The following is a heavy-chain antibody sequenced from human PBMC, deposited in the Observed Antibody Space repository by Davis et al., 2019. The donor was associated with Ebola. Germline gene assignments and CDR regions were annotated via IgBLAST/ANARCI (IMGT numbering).Heavy chain of an antibody. CDR1: GGSFSGYY. J-gene: IGHJ1*01. Sequence: PGGSLRLSCAVYGGSFSGYYWSWIRQPPGKGLEWIGEVNHSGSTNYNPSLESRVTISADTSKNQFSLRLSSVTAADTAVYYCARGIAAPFRFQHWGQGTLVTVSS. V-gene: IGHV4-34*01. D-gene: IGHD6-13*01. CDR3: ARGIAAPFRFQH. CDR2: VNHSGST.